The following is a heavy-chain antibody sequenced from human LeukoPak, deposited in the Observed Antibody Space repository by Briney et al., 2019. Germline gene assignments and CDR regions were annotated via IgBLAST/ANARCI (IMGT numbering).Heavy chain of an antibody. D-gene: IGHD4-17*01. CDR3: ARAGFISVTIDY. CDR2: INHSGST. Sequence: SETLSLTCAVYGGSFSGYYWSWIRQPPGKGLEWIGEINHSGSTNYNPSLKSRVTISVDTSKNQFSLKLSSVTAADTAVYYCARAGFISVTIDYRGQGTLVTVSS. CDR1: GGSFSGYY. V-gene: IGHV4-34*01. J-gene: IGHJ4*02.